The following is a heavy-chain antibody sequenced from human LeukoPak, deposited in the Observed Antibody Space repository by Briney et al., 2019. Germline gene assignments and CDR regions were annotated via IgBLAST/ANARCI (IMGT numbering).Heavy chain of an antibody. CDR3: AKGTVRFLEWGQRGYFDY. Sequence: GGSLRLSCAASGFTFDIFGMNWVRQAPGKGLEWVSSISTTIDNTYYADSVKGRFTISRDNSINTLYLQMNSLRADDTAIYYCAKGTVRFLEWGQRGYFDYWGQGALVTVPS. D-gene: IGHD3-3*01. J-gene: IGHJ4*02. CDR1: GFTFDIFG. V-gene: IGHV3-23*01. CDR2: ISTTIDNT.